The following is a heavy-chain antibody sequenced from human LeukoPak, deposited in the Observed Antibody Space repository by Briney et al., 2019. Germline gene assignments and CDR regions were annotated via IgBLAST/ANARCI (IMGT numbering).Heavy chain of an antibody. CDR3: ARGLTIFGVEGAFDI. Sequence: PGGSLRLSWAASGFTFSSYSMNWVRQAPGKGLEWVSYISSSSSTIYYADSVKGRFTISRDNAKNSLYLQMNSLRAEDTAVYYCARGLTIFGVEGAFDIWGQGTMVTVSS. CDR2: ISSSSSTI. J-gene: IGHJ3*02. V-gene: IGHV3-48*04. CDR1: GFTFSSYS. D-gene: IGHD3-3*01.